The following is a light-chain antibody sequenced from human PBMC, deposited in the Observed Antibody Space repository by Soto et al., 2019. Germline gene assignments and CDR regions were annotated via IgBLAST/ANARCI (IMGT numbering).Light chain of an antibody. CDR3: CSHVGSGIYV. V-gene: IGLV2-23*02. Sequence: QSALTQAASVSGSPGQSITISCIGSISDVGNYNLVSWYQHKPGKAPRLIIYEVSKWPSGVSNRFSGSKSGNTASLTISGLQAEDEADYYCCSHVGSGIYVFGTG. CDR2: EVS. CDR1: ISDVGNYNL. J-gene: IGLJ1*01.